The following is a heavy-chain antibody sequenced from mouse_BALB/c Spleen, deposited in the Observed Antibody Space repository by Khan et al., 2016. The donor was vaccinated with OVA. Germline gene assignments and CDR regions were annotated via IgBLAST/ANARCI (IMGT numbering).Heavy chain of an antibody. V-gene: IGHV3-1*02. Sequence: EVQLVESGPGLVKPSQSLSLTCTVTGYSITSGYGWNWMRQFTGNKLEWMGYISYSCSTNYNPSLKSQTSITRDTSKNQFFRQLKSVTTEDTATYSCARTASIKDWGQGTTLTVSS. CDR2: ISYSCST. CDR1: GYSITSGYG. J-gene: IGHJ2*01. D-gene: IGHD1-2*01. CDR3: ARTASIKD.